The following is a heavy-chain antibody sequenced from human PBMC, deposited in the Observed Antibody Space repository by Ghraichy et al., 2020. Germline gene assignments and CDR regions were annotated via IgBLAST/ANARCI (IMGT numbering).Heavy chain of an antibody. V-gene: IGHV1-69*04. CDR3: ASGGAGYSGYDFSYGMDV. CDR2: IIPILGIA. Sequence: SVKVSCKASGGTFSSYAISWVRQAPGQGLEWMGRIIPILGIANYAQKFQGRVTITADKSTSTAYMELSSLRSEDTAVYYCASGGAGYSGYDFSYGMDVWGQGNTVTFSS. J-gene: IGHJ6*02. CDR1: GGTFSSYA. D-gene: IGHD5-12*01.